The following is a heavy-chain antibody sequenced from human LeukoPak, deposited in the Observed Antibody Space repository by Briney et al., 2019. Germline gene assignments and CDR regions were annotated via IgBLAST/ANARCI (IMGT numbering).Heavy chain of an antibody. CDR1: GFTFGTYA. CDR2: ISSSSSYI. J-gene: IGHJ5*02. CDR3: ARDTEYCSSTSCKAAP. V-gene: IGHV3-21*01. D-gene: IGHD2-2*01. Sequence: GSLRLSCAASGFTFGTYAMSWVRQAPGKGLEWVSSISSSSSYIYYADSVKGRFTISRDNAKNSLYLQMNSLRAEDTAVYYCARDTEYCSSTSCKAAPWGQGTLVTVSS.